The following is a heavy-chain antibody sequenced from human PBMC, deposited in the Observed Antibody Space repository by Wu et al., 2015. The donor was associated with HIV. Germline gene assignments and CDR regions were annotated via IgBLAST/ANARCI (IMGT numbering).Heavy chain of an antibody. D-gene: IGHD2-2*01. J-gene: IGHJ6*02. CDR2: ISAYNGYT. CDR1: GYIFTDYG. Sequence: QVQLVQSGADVKKPGASVKVSCKASGYIFTDYGFSWVRQAPGQGLEWMGWISAYNGYTNYAQKFQGRVSMTTDTSTSTAYMELRSLRSDDTAVYYCARDLLPTTSWTDSYYYGMDVWGPGTTVTVAS. CDR3: ARDLLPTTSWTDSYYYGMDV. V-gene: IGHV1-18*01.